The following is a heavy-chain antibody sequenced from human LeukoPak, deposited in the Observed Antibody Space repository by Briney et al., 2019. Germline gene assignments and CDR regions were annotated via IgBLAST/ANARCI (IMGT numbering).Heavy chain of an antibody. J-gene: IGHJ5*02. D-gene: IGHD3-10*01. V-gene: IGHV4-39*07. CDR2: IYYSGST. Sequence: PSETLSLTCTVSGGSISSSSYYWGWIRQPPGKGLEWIGSIYYSGSTYYNPSLKSRVTISVDTSKNQFSLKLSSVTAADTAIYYCARDGYYGSGRYYEKGNWFDPWGQGTLVTVSS. CDR3: ARDGYYGSGRYYEKGNWFDP. CDR1: GGSISSSSYY.